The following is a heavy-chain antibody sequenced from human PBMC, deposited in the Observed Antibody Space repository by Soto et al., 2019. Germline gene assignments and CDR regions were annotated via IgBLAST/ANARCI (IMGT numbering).Heavy chain of an antibody. CDR3: ATSVVPACRHTDFDF. CDR2: IYYSGTT. V-gene: IGHV4-39*01. CDR1: GGSISTSNYY. J-gene: IGHJ4*02. D-gene: IGHD2-2*01. Sequence: SETLSLTCTVSGGSISTSNYYWGWVRQPPGKGLDWIGNIYYSGTTYYNPSLKVRVTISIDTSKNQCSLKLNSGTVAYTAVDYYATSVVPACRHTDFDFWGPGTLVTVSS.